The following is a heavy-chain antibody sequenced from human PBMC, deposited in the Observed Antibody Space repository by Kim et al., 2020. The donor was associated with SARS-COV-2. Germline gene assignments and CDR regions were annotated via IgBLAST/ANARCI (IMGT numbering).Heavy chain of an antibody. CDR1: GFTFDHSA. CDR3: VRASGWLLRD. CDR2: ISGNGESK. V-gene: IGHV3-43*02. J-gene: IGHJ4*02. Sequence: GGSLRLSCAASGFTFDHSAMHWVRQAPGKGLEWVSLISGNGESKYYVDSVKGRFTISLDISKNSLYLQMNSLRTEDTALYYCVRASGWLLRDWGQGTLVTVSS. D-gene: IGHD2-15*01.